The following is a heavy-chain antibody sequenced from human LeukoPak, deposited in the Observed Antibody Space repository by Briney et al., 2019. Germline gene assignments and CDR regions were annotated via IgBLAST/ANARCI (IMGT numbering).Heavy chain of an antibody. D-gene: IGHD3-16*01. Sequence: GGSLRLSCAASGFTFSTYAMNWVRQAPGKGLEWVSGISSSGGGKFYADSVKGRFTISRDKSKSTLYLQMNSPRAEDAAVYYCAKDNADYPIYYFDSWGQGTLVTVSS. CDR1: GFTFSTYA. CDR3: AKDNADYPIYYFDS. J-gene: IGHJ4*02. CDR2: ISSSGGGK. V-gene: IGHV3-23*01.